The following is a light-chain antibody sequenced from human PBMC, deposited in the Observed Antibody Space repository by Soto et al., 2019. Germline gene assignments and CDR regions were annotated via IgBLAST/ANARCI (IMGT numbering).Light chain of an antibody. CDR1: QSVGKN. Sequence: EVVMTQSPVILSVSPGERATLSCRASQSVGKNLAWYQQRPGQAPRLLIHGASARPSGVPARFSGSGSGTDFALTIISLQSDDFAVYYCQQRSNWPLFGQGTKLEIK. J-gene: IGKJ2*01. CDR2: GAS. V-gene: IGKV3-15*01. CDR3: QQRSNWPL.